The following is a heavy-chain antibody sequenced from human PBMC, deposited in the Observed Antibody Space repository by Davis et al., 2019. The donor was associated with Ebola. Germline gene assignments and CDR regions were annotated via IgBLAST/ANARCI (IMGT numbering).Heavy chain of an antibody. Sequence: GESLKISCAASGFTFSSYSMNWVRQAPGKGLEWVAYISSSGSTIYYADSVKGRFTISRDSAKNSLYLQMNSLRDEDTAVYYCARDRYGDYGVRDSWGQGTLVTVSS. CDR2: ISSSGSTI. V-gene: IGHV3-48*02. CDR1: GFTFSSYS. CDR3: ARDRYGDYGVRDS. D-gene: IGHD4-17*01. J-gene: IGHJ4*02.